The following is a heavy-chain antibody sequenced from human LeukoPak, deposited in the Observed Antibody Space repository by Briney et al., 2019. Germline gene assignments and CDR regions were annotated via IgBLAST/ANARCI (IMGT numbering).Heavy chain of an antibody. CDR3: AKERQACDFTSDY. Sequence: GGSLRLSCAASGFTFSTYTMSWVRQAPGKGLEWVSAVNGGGNTWYAGSVKGRFTISRDNSKNTLYLQMNSLRAEDTAIYYCAKERQACDFTSDYWGLGTLVTVSS. CDR1: GFTFSTYT. J-gene: IGHJ4*02. D-gene: IGHD2-21*02. CDR2: VNGGGNT. V-gene: IGHV3-23*01.